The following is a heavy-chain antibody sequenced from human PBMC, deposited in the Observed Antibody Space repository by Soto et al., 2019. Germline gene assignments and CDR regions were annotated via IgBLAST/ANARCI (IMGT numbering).Heavy chain of an antibody. D-gene: IGHD1-26*01. CDR3: ARDIPSGASYLDY. CDR1: GFTFSSHT. CDR2: ISHDDKIK. Sequence: GGSLRLSCAASGFTFSSHTMHWVRQAPGKGLEWLSLISHDDKIKFYADSAKGRFTISRDNGKNSLYLQMNTLRAEDTAVYFCARDIPSGASYLDYWGQGTLVTVSS. J-gene: IGHJ4*02. V-gene: IGHV3-30*04.